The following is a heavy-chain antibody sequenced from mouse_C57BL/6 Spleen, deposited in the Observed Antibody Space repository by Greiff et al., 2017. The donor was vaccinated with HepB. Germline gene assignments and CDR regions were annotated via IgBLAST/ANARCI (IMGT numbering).Heavy chain of an antibody. CDR3: ARGGYGNYFFYAMDY. CDR2: INPSTGGT. CDR1: GYSFTGYY. V-gene: IGHV1-42*01. J-gene: IGHJ4*01. Sequence: EVQVVESGPELVKPGASVKISCKASGYSFTGYYMNWVKQSPEKSLEWIGEINPSTGGTTYNQKFKAKATLTVDKSSSTAYMQLKSLTSEDSAVYYCARGGYGNYFFYAMDYWGQGTSVTVSS. D-gene: IGHD2-1*01.